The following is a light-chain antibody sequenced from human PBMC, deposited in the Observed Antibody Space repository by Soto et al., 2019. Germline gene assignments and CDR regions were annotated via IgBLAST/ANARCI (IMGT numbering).Light chain of an antibody. CDR2: EVS. V-gene: IGKV2-29*01. J-gene: IGKJ2*01. CDR3: VQSIHLPLYT. Sequence: GQSPQLLIYEVSSRFSGVPDGFSGSGSGTDFTLTISRVAAEDVGIYYLVQSIHLPLYTFGQGTKLEIK.